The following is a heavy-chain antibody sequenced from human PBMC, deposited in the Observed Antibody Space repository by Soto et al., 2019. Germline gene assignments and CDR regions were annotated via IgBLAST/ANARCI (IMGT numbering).Heavy chain of an antibody. D-gene: IGHD6-6*01. J-gene: IGHJ6*02. CDR2: ISGSGGGT. CDR1: GFTFSSYA. V-gene: IGHV3-23*01. Sequence: PGGSLRLSCAASGFTFSSYAMSWVRQAPGKGLEWVSAISGSGGGTYYADSVKGRFTISRDNSKNTLYLQMNSLRAEDTAVYYCAKGRPGVPYYYGMDVWGQGTTVTVSS. CDR3: AKGRPGVPYYYGMDV.